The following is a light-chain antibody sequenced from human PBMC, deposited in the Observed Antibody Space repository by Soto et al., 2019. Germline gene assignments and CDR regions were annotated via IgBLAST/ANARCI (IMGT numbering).Light chain of an antibody. CDR2: GAS. CDR1: QSVSSSY. Sequence: EMVWTQSPGTLSLSPGERATLSCRASQSVSSSYLAWYQQKPGQAPRLLIYGASSSATGIPDRFSGSGSGTDFTLTISRLETEDFAVYYCQQYGSSPPKYTFGQGTKLEIK. V-gene: IGKV3-20*01. J-gene: IGKJ2*01. CDR3: QQYGSSPPKYT.